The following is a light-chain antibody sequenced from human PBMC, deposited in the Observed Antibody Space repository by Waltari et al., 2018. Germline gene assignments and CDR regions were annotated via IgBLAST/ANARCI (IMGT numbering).Light chain of an antibody. V-gene: IGLV3-21*04. CDR3: HVWHPDMDPGV. J-gene: IGLJ1*01. Sequence: SYALTQPPSVSVAPGTTARITCGGDNIGSYSVHWYQQKPGQAPELVIFYDSDRPSGIPERFSGSNAGNTATLTISSVEAGDEAKYYCHVWHPDMDPGVFGPGTEVSV. CDR1: NIGSYS. CDR2: YDS.